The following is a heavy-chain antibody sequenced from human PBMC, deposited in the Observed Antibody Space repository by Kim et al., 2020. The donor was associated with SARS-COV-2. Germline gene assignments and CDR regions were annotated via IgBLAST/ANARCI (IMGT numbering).Heavy chain of an antibody. CDR3: ARLRYSVSLHYYTAMDV. J-gene: IGHJ6*02. V-gene: IGHV4-61*01. D-gene: IGHD3-10*01. Sequence: SETLSLTCTVSGSSVSVTTNYWTWIRQPPGKGLEWIGYAYYSGRPNYNPSLKSRVTISLDTSTNEFSLRLTSVTAADTAVYYCARLRYSVSLHYYTAMDVWGQGTTVTVSS. CDR2: AYYSGRP. CDR1: GSSVSVTTNY.